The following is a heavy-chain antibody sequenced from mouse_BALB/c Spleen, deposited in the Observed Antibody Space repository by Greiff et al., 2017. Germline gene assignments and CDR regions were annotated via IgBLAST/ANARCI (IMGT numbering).Heavy chain of an antibody. CDR3: AREGGNYFYYAMDY. J-gene: IGHJ4*01. V-gene: IGHV5-6-5*01. D-gene: IGHD2-1*01. CDR2: ISSGGST. CDR1: GFTFSSYA. Sequence: EVKLVESGGGLVKPGGSLKLSCAASGFTFSSYAMSWVRQTPEKRLEWVASISSGGSTYYPDSVKGRFTISRDNARNILYLQMSSLRSEDTAMYYCAREGGNYFYYAMDYWGQGTSVTVSS.